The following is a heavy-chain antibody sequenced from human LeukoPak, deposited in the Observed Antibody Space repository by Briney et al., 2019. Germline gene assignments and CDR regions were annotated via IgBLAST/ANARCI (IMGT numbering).Heavy chain of an antibody. V-gene: IGHV3-30*02. CDR2: MRDDGSNK. CDR1: GVTFSSDG. CDR3: AKVFSELLYYYYYYGMDV. Sequence: GGSLRLSCAASGVTFSSDGMHWVRQAPGKGLEWVAFMRDDGSNKYYADSVKCRFTISRDNSKNTLYLQMNSLRAEDTAVYYCAKVFSELLYYYYYYGMDVWGQGTTVTVSS. D-gene: IGHD3-10*02. J-gene: IGHJ6*02.